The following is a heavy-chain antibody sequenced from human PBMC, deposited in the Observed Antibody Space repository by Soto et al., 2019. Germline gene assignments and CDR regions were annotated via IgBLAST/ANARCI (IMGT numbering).Heavy chain of an antibody. J-gene: IGHJ4*02. CDR2: VNPIGGST. CDR1: GYTFTTNY. D-gene: IGHD2-21*01. Sequence: QVQLVQSGAEVKKPGASVKVSCKASGYTFTTNYMHWVRQAPGQGLEWMGLVNPIGGSTNYAQRVQGRVTMTSDTSTSTVYMEVSSLRSEDPAVYYCVSGDTDYWGQGTLVTVSS. V-gene: IGHV1-46*03. CDR3: VSGDTDY.